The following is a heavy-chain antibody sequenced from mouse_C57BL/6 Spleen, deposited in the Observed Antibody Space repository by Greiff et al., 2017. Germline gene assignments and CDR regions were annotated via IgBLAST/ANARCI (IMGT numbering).Heavy chain of an antibody. D-gene: IGHD3-2*02. CDR2: IYLGSGNP. CDR1: GYTFTDYY. Sequence: QFQLQQSGAELVRPGASVKLSCKASGYTFTDYYINWVKQRPGQGLAWIPRIYLGSGNPYYNEKFKGKATLTAEKSSSTTYMQLSRLTSEGAAVDFSARSGQLRSPLAYWGQGTLVTVSA. J-gene: IGHJ3*01. V-gene: IGHV1-76*01. CDR3: ARSGQLRSPLAY.